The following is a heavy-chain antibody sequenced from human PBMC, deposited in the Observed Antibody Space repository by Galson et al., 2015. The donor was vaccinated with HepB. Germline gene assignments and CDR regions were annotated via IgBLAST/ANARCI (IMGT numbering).Heavy chain of an antibody. CDR2: INPNGGSA. V-gene: IGHV1-46*01. CDR3: ARVDGIAASHGDWFDP. Sequence: SVKVSCKASGYTFTSYYIHWVRQAPGQGLEWMGIINPNGGSASYAQKFQGRVTMTRDTSTSTVYMELSSLRSEDTAMYYCARVDGIAASHGDWFDPWGQGTLVTVSS. J-gene: IGHJ5*02. CDR1: GYTFTSYY. D-gene: IGHD2-15*01.